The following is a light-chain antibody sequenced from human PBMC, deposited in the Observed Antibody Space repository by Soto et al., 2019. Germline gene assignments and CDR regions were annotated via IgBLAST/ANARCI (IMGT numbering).Light chain of an antibody. CDR2: DVN. Sequence: QSALTQPRSVSGSPGQSVTFSCTGTSGDIGAYNYVSWYQFHPGKAPKMIIYDVNTRPSGVPDRFSGSKSGNTASLTISWLQDEDEDDYYCCSNAHTYRVFGGGTKLTVL. CDR3: CSNAHTYRV. J-gene: IGLJ3*02. V-gene: IGLV2-11*01. CDR1: SGDIGAYNY.